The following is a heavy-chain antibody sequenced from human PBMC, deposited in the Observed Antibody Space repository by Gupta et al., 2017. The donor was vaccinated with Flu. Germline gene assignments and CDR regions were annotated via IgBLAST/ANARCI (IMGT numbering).Heavy chain of an antibody. Sequence: NWVRQTPGKGLEWVSSISSSSSYKYYADSVKGRFTVSRDNADNSLYLQMNSLRAEDTAVYYCARHWEVRAPSDYWGQGTLVTVSS. D-gene: IGHD1-26*01. CDR2: ISSSSSYK. V-gene: IGHV3-21*04. CDR3: ARHWEVRAPSDY. J-gene: IGHJ4*02.